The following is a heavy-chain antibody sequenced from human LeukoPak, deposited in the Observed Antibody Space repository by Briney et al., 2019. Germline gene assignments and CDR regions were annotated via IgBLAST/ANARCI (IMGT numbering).Heavy chain of an antibody. CDR2: IRQRGSDK. V-gene: IGHV3-7*01. Sequence: PGGSLRLSCAASGFTFSNYWMSWVRQAPGKGLEWVANIRQRGSDKYYVDSVKGRFTISRDNAENSLYLQVNSLRAEDTAVYYCARGGYGGNSYYFDYWGQGTLVTVSS. D-gene: IGHD4-23*01. CDR1: GFTFSNYW. CDR3: ARGGYGGNSYYFDY. J-gene: IGHJ4*02.